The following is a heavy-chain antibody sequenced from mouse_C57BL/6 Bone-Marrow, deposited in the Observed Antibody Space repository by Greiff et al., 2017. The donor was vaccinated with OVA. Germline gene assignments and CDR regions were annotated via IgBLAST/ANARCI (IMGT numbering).Heavy chain of an antibody. CDR2: INPSSGYT. J-gene: IGHJ3*01. V-gene: IGHV1S26*01. CDR1: GYTFTSYT. D-gene: IGHD2-1*01. Sequence: VQLQQPGAELVMPGASVKLSCKASGYTFTSYTMHWVKQRPGQGLEWIGYINPSSGYTKYNQKFKDKATLTADKSSSTAYMQLSSLTSEDSAVYYCAREDGNWFAYWGQGTLVTVSA. CDR3: AREDGNWFAY.